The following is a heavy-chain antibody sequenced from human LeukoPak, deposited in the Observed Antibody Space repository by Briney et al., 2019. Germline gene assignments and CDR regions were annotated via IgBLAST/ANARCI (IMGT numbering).Heavy chain of an antibody. CDR3: ARDGAWLGYCSGGSCYSPFDY. CDR2: ISHSSTHI. J-gene: IGHJ4*02. CDR1: GFTFNTYN. Sequence: PGGSLRLSCAASGFTFNTYNMNWVRQAPGKGPEWVSFISHSSTHIYPADSVKGRFTISRDSAKNSLYLQMNSLRAEDTAVYYYARDGAWLGYCSGGSCYSPFDYWGQGTLVTISS. D-gene: IGHD2-15*01. V-gene: IGHV3-21*01.